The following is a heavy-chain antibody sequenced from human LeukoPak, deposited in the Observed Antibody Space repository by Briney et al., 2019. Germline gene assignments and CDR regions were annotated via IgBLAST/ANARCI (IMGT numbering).Heavy chain of an antibody. CDR1: GGSFSGY. CDR3: AKDGYYGSGSLDV. D-gene: IGHD3-10*01. Sequence: SETLSLTCAVYGGSFSGYWIRQPPGKGLEWIGEINLSGSTHYNPSLRSRVTISVDTSKNQFSLKLSSVTAADTAVYYCAKDGYYGSGSLDVWGKGTTVTVSS. J-gene: IGHJ6*04. CDR2: INLSGST. V-gene: IGHV4-34*01.